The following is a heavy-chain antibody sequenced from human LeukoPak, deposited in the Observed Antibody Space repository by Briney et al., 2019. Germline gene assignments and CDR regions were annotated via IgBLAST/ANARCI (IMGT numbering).Heavy chain of an antibody. Sequence: GGSLRLSCAASGLTFSSYAMSWVRQAPGKGLEWVSAISGSGGSTYYADSVKGRFTISRDNSKNTLYLQMNSLRAEDTAVYYCAKAGAYYYGSGSLSDYWGQETLVTVSS. CDR1: GLTFSSYA. CDR2: ISGSGGST. V-gene: IGHV3-23*01. J-gene: IGHJ4*02. CDR3: AKAGAYYYGSGSLSDY. D-gene: IGHD3-10*01.